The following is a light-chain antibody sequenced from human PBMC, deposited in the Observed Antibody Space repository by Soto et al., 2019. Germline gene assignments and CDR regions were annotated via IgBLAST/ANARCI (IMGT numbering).Light chain of an antibody. Sequence: QSVLTQPPSASGTPGQRVTISCSGSSSNIGRNTVNWYQQLPGTAPKLLIYSNNQRPSGVPDRFSGSKSGTSASLAISGLQAEDEADYYCEAWDDSLNGLVFGGGTQVTVL. J-gene: IGLJ3*02. CDR2: SNN. CDR1: SSNIGRNT. CDR3: EAWDDSLNGLV. V-gene: IGLV1-44*01.